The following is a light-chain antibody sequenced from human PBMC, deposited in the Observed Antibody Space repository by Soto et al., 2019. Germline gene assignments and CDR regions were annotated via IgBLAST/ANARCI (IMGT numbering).Light chain of an antibody. V-gene: IGLV2-14*03. CDR2: EVS. Sequence: QSALTQPASVSGSPGQSITISCTGTSSDVGGYNYVSWYQQHPGKGPKLMIYEVSNRPSGVSNRFSGSKSGNKATLTISGLQDEDEADYYCSSYTSTTTRVFGTGTK. J-gene: IGLJ1*01. CDR1: SSDVGGYNY. CDR3: SSYTSTTTRV.